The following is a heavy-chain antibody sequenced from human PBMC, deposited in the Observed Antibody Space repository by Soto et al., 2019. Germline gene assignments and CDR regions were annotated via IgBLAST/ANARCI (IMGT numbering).Heavy chain of an antibody. D-gene: IGHD6-19*01. CDR1: GLTFNNYA. V-gene: IGHV3-23*01. J-gene: IGHJ4*02. CDR2: ISSSGGNS. CDR3: ANLDYKSGWGDLDY. Sequence: EVQLLESGGALVQPGGSLRLSCAASGLTFNNYAMSWVRQAPEKGLEWVSGISSSGGNSYYADSVKGRFTVSRDNSKNPLYLQMNSLRDEDTAVYYCANLDYKSGWGDLDYWGQGTLVTVSS.